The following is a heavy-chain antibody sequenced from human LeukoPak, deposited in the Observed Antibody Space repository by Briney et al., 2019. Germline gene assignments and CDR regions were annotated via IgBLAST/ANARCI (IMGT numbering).Heavy chain of an antibody. D-gene: IGHD4-17*01. J-gene: IGHJ4*02. CDR1: GFTFSSYG. Sequence: GGSLRLSCAASGFTFSSYGMHWVRQAPGKGLEWVAVISYDGSNKYYADSVKGRFTISRDNSKNTLYLQMNSLRAEDTAVYYCAKEQQMTTVTTPFDYWGQGTLVTVSS. CDR2: ISYDGSNK. CDR3: AKEQQMTTVTTPFDY. V-gene: IGHV3-30*18.